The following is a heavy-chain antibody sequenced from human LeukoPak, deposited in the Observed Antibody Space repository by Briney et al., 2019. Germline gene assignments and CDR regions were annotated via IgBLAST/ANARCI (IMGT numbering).Heavy chain of an antibody. D-gene: IGHD5-24*01. CDR1: GGSISSGSYY. CDR2: IYTSGST. J-gene: IGHJ4*02. V-gene: IGHV4-61*02. Sequence: SETLPLTCTVSGGSISSGSYYWSWIRQPAGTGLEWIGRIYTSGSTNYNPSLKSRVTISVDTSKNQFSLKLSSVTAADTAVYYCARAPKMATTFDYWGQGTLVTVSS. CDR3: ARAPKMATTFDY.